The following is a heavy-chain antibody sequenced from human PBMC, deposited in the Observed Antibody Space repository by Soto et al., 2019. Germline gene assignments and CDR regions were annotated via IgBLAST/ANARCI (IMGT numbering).Heavy chain of an antibody. CDR2: IYYSGST. J-gene: IGHJ4*02. CDR1: GGSISSGGYY. D-gene: IGHD3-9*01. Sequence: SETLSLTCTVSGGSISSGGYYWSWIRQHPEKGLEWIGYIYYSGSTYYNPSLKSRVTISVDTSKNQFSLKLSSVTAADTAVYYCARREVDILTGGFTRYYFDYWGQATLITVS. CDR3: ARREVDILTGGFTRYYFDY. V-gene: IGHV4-31*03.